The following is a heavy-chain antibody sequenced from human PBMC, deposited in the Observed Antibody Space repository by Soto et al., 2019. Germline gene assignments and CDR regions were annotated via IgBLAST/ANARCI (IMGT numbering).Heavy chain of an antibody. J-gene: IGHJ6*02. V-gene: IGHV3-33*01. CDR2: IWSDGSRQ. Sequence: QVRLVESGGGAVQPGRSLKLSCATSGFSFRNYAMHWVRQAPGKGLEWVAFIWSDGSRQDYADSVKGRFIISRDDSRNTLDLQMNSLRVEDTAVYYCARDFTWDCSSTSCYTATYYYYGMDVWGQGTTVTVSS. CDR3: ARDFTWDCSSTSCYTATYYYYGMDV. D-gene: IGHD2-2*02. CDR1: GFSFRNYA.